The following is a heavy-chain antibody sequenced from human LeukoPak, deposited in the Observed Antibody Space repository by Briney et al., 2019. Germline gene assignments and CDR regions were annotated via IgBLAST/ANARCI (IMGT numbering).Heavy chain of an antibody. J-gene: IGHJ6*03. CDR1: GFTFNKFA. V-gene: IGHV3-23*01. CDR3: VREGGSDWDNYYYYMDV. Sequence: PGGPLRLSCVASGFTFNKFAMTWVRQAPGGGPEGVSGINDIGDTTYYADSVKGRFTISRDNSKNTLYLQMNSLRAEDTAVYYCVREGGSDWDNYYYYMDVWGKGTTVTVSS. D-gene: IGHD1-26*01. CDR2: INDIGDTT.